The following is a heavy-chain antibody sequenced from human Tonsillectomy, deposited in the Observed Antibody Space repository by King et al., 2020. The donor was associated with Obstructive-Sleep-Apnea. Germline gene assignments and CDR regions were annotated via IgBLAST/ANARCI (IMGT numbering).Heavy chain of an antibody. CDR2: ITWDGGST. J-gene: IGHJ4*02. V-gene: IGHV3-43D*03. D-gene: IGHD6-19*01. CDR3: AKDIGIKTGRISGWENYFDS. CDR1: GFTFDDHG. Sequence: VQLVESGGFVAQLGGSLRLSCAASGFTFDDHGMHWVRQPPGKGLEWVSLITWDGGSTDYADSVKGRFTISRDNSKNSLYLEMHSLRVEDTALYHCAKDIGIKTGRISGWENYFDSWGQGTLVTVSS.